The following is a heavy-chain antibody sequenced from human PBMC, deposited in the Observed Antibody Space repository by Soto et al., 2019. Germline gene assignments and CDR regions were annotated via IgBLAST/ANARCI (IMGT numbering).Heavy chain of an antibody. V-gene: IGHV3-66*01. D-gene: IGHD6-19*01. J-gene: IGHJ4*02. CDR3: ASRSSGWYFDY. CDR2: IYSGGST. Sequence: GSLRLSCAASGFTVSNHYMSWVRQAPGKGLEWVSLIYSGGSTYYADSVKGRFTISRDNSKNTLYLQMNSLRAEDTAVYYCASRSSGWYFDYWGQGTLVTVSS. CDR1: GFTVSNHY.